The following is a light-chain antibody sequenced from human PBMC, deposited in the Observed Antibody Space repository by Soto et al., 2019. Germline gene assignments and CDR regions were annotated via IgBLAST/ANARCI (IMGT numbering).Light chain of an antibody. CDR3: CSSGGIPNYV. CDR2: EVN. V-gene: IGLV2-23*02. J-gene: IGLJ1*01. CDR1: SSNVGSYKL. Sequence: QSVLTQPASVSGSPGQSITISCTGTSSNVGSYKLVSWYQQHPGKAPKLMIFEVNKRPSGVSNRFSGSKSGNTASLTISGLKVEDEADYYCCSSGGIPNYVFGTGTKVTVL.